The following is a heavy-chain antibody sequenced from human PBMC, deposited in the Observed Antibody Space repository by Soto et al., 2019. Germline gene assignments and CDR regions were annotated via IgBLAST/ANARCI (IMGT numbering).Heavy chain of an antibody. CDR3: ARHMAPGGSGNFDS. CDR1: GGSITSFY. J-gene: IGHJ4*02. V-gene: IGHV4-59*01. CDR2: IYFTGST. Sequence: SETLSLTCTVSGGSITSFYWDWIRQPPGKGLEWIGYIYFTGSTNYNPSLTSRVTISVDSSKRQFSLKLRSVSAADTAVYFCARHMAPGGSGNFDSWGQGTLVTVSS. D-gene: IGHD3-10*01.